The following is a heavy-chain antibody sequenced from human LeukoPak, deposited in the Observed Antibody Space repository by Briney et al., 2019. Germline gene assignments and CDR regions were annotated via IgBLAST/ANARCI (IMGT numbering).Heavy chain of an antibody. CDR2: ISAYNGNT. D-gene: IGHD3-10*01. Sequence: ASVKFSCKASGYTFTSYGISWVRQAPGQGLEWMGWISAYNGNTNYAQKLQGRVTMTTDTSTSTAYMELRSLRSDDTAVYYCARVLHYGSGSYYNSFDYWGQGTLVTVSS. CDR1: GYTFTSYG. J-gene: IGHJ4*02. CDR3: ARVLHYGSGSYYNSFDY. V-gene: IGHV1-18*01.